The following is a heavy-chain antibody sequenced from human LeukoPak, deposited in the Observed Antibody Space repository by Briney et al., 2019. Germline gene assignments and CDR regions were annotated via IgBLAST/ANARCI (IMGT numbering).Heavy chain of an antibody. CDR1: GFTFKNYE. J-gene: IGHJ4*02. V-gene: IGHV3-48*03. Sequence: PGGSLRLPCAASGFTFKNYEMNWIRQAPGKRLEWISYISSSGSTIYYADSVKGRFTISRDNAKKSLYLQMNGVRAEDTAVYYCVRDPEYASSSGDFDYWGQGTLVTVSS. CDR2: ISSSGSTI. CDR3: VRDPEYASSSGDFDY. D-gene: IGHD6-6*01.